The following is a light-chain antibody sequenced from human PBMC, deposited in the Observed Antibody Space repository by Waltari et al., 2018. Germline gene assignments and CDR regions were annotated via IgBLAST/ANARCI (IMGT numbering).Light chain of an antibody. CDR3: ALYMGSGIWV. CDR1: SGSLSTTSS. V-gene: IGLV8-61*01. Sequence: QTVVTQEPSLSVSPGGTVTLTCALSSGSLSTTSSATWYQQTPGQAPRTLVYKANARSSGVPDRFSCSILGNTAALTITGAQADDESDYYCALYMGSGIWVFGGGTRLTVL. CDR2: KAN. J-gene: IGLJ3*02.